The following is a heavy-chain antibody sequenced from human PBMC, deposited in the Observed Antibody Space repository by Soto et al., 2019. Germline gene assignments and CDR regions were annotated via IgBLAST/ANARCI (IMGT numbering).Heavy chain of an antibody. Sequence: QDQLVQSGAEVKKPGSSVKVSCKASGGTFSSHTFSWVRQAPGQGLEWMGRIIPALGTATYAQKFQGRFTITADESATTVYMELNSLRSEDTAGYYCARPDFGDYWYFDLWGRGTLVTVSS. V-gene: IGHV1-69*08. D-gene: IGHD4-17*01. CDR1: GGTFSSHT. CDR3: ARPDFGDYWYFDL. CDR2: IIPALGTA. J-gene: IGHJ2*01.